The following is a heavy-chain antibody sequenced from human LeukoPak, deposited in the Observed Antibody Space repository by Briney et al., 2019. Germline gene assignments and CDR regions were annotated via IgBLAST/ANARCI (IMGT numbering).Heavy chain of an antibody. CDR3: ARGAAGYSYG. J-gene: IGHJ4*02. CDR2: IYYSGST. Sequence: PSGTLSLTCTVSGGSISSYYWSWIRQPPGKGLEWIGHIYYSGSTNYNPSLKSRVTISIDTSKNQFSLRLSSVTAADTAVYYCARGAAGYSYGWGQGTLATVSS. D-gene: IGHD5-18*01. V-gene: IGHV4-59*01. CDR1: GGSISSYY.